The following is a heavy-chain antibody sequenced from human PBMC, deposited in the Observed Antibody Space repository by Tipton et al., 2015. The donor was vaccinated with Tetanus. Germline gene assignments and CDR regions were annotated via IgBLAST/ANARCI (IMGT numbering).Heavy chain of an antibody. D-gene: IGHD7-27*01. Sequence: GLVKPSGTLFLTCAVSGDSVSSSSNNWWSWVRQAPGKGLEWMGEIYDSGSTNDTPSLKSRVTISLHTAKNKVSLRLTSVTAADTAVYYCARVSINWGYEFWGRGTLVTVSS. V-gene: IGHV4-4*02. CDR3: ARVSINWGYEF. CDR1: GDSVSSSSNNW. CDR2: IYDSGST. J-gene: IGHJ4*02.